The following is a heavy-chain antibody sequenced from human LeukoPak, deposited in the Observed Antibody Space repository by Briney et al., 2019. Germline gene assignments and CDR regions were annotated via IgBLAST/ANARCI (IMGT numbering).Heavy chain of an antibody. CDR2: INPNSGGT. CDR3: AREVGDGYNLDY. CDR1: GYTFTGYF. Sequence: ASVKVSCKASGYTFTGYFMHWVRQAPGQGLEWMGWINPNSGGTNYAQKFQGRVTMTRDTSISTAYMELSRLRSDDTAVYYCAREVGDGYNLDYWGQGTLVTVSS. J-gene: IGHJ4*02. V-gene: IGHV1-2*02. D-gene: IGHD5-24*01.